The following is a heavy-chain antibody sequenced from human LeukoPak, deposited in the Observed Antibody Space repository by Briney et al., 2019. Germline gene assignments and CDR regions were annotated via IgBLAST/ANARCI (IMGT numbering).Heavy chain of an antibody. CDR1: GYSINSGYF. D-gene: IGHD2-15*01. Sequence: SETLSLTCTVSGYSINSGYFWGWVRQPPGEGPEWIGSIFHTGDVYYNPSLRSRVTISVDTSRNQVSLKVTSVTAADTALYYCARVVASTSIDSWGQGILVTVSS. CDR2: IFHTGDV. V-gene: IGHV4-38-2*02. J-gene: IGHJ4*02. CDR3: ARVVASTSIDS.